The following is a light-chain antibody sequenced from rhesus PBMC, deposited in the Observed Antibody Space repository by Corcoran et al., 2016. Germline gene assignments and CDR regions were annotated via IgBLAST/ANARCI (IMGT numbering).Light chain of an antibody. V-gene: IGKV1-25*01. Sequence: DIQMTQSPSSLSASVGDSVTITCRASQGITNDLAWYQQKPGETPKPLIYEASSLQSGIPSRFSGSGSGTDFTLTSSSRQSEDFATYYCQHYYSTPPTFGQGTKVEIK. CDR3: QHYYSTPPT. CDR1: QGITND. CDR2: EAS. J-gene: IGKJ1*01.